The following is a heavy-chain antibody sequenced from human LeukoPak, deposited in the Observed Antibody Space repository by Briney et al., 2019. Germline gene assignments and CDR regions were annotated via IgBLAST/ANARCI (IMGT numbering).Heavy chain of an antibody. J-gene: IGHJ5*02. CDR3: ARGRSKYSSGWYGGGWFDP. CDR1: GGSISSYY. V-gene: IGHV4-59*01. D-gene: IGHD6-19*01. CDR2: IYYSGST. Sequence: SETLSLTCTVSGGSISSYYWSWIRQPPGKGLEWIGYIYYSGSTNYNPSLKSRVAISVDTSKNQFSLKLSSVTAADTAVYYCARGRSKYSSGWYGGGWFDPWGQGTLVTVSS.